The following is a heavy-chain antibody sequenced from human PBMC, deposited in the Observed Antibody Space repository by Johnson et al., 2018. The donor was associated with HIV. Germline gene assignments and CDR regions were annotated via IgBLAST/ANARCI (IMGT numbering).Heavy chain of an antibody. D-gene: IGHD2-15*01. V-gene: IGHV3-7*01. CDR2: IKQDGSEK. CDR1: GFTFTSYW. Sequence: MQLVESGGGLVQPGGSLRLSCAASGFTFTSYWMSWVRQAPGKGLEWVANIKQDGSEKYYVDSVKGRFTISRDNAKNSLYLQMNSLRAEDTAVYYCARDRREYKEGYCSGGSFYPYIASIDAFDIWGQGTMVTVSS. J-gene: IGHJ3*02. CDR3: ARDRREYKEGYCSGGSFYPYIASIDAFDI.